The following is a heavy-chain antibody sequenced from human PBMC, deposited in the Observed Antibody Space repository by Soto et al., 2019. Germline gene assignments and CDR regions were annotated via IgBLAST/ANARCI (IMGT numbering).Heavy chain of an antibody. V-gene: IGHV3-23*01. J-gene: IGHJ4*02. Sequence: EVQLLESGGGLVQPGGSLRLSCAASGFTFSSYAMSWVRQAPGKGLEWVSAISGSGGSTYYADSVKGRFTISRDNSRNTLYLQMNSLRAGDTAVYYCARRSSGWDFDYWGQGTLVTVSS. D-gene: IGHD6-19*01. CDR3: ARRSSGWDFDY. CDR2: ISGSGGST. CDR1: GFTFSSYA.